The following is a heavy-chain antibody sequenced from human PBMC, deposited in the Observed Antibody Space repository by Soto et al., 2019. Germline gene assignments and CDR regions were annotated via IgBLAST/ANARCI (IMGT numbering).Heavy chain of an antibody. D-gene: IGHD3-22*01. Sequence: GASVKVSCKASGYIFTDYYMHWVRQAPGQELGWMGRINPNSGGTNYAQKFQGRVTMTRDTSTSTVYMELSSLRSEDTAVYYCARPRGFDGSVYSPFAYWGQGTLVTVSS. V-gene: IGHV1-2*06. CDR2: INPNSGGT. CDR1: GYIFTDYY. CDR3: ARPRGFDGSVYSPFAY. J-gene: IGHJ4*02.